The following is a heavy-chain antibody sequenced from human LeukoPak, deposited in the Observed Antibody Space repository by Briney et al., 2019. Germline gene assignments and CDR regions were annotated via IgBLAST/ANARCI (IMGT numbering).Heavy chain of an antibody. V-gene: IGHV3-23*01. CDR2: ISGSGGST. D-gene: IGHD3-10*01. J-gene: IGHJ4*02. CDR3: ARELGGSGSYSDDY. CDR1: GFTFSSYA. Sequence: GGSLRLSCAASGFTFSSYAMSWVRQAPGKGLEWVSAISGSGGSTYYADSVKGRFTISRDNSKNTLYLQMNSLRAEDTAVYYCARELGGSGSYSDDYWGQGTLVTVSS.